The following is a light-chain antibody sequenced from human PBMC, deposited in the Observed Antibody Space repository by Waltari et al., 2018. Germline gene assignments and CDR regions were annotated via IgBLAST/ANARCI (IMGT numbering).Light chain of an antibody. Sequence: QSALTQPRSVSVSPGQSVPISCTGTSRDVGGYHYVSWYQQPPGKAPKLMIYDFPKRPAGVPDRFSRSKSGNTASLTISGRQAEDDADYYCCSYAGSATVLFGGGTKLTVL. CDR1: SRDVGGYHY. V-gene: IGLV2-11*01. CDR3: CSYAGSATVL. J-gene: IGLJ2*01. CDR2: DFP.